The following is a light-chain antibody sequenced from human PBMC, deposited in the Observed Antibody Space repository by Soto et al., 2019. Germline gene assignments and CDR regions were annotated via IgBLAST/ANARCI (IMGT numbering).Light chain of an antibody. J-gene: IGKJ1*01. V-gene: IGKV1D-12*01. CDR1: QDIRSW. CDR3: QQAKSPGA. CDR2: AAS. Sequence: GDRVTISCRASQDIRSWLAWYQQKPGKAPKLLIYAASSLQRGVPSRFSGSGSGTNFTLTISSLQAEDFATYYCQQAKSPGAFGQGTKVDI.